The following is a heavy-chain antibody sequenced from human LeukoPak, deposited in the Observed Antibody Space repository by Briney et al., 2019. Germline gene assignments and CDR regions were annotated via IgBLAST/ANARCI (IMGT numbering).Heavy chain of an antibody. CDR3: ATGRYCSGGTCYSSLDF. D-gene: IGHD2-15*01. J-gene: IGHJ4*02. Sequence: GESLKISCQGSGYSFSSYWIGWMRQMPGKGLEWMGIIYPGDSDTRYSPSFQGQVAISVDKSVTTAYLQWSSLKASDTAVYYCATGRYCSGGTCYSSLDFWGQGTLVTVSS. CDR1: GYSFSSYW. V-gene: IGHV5-51*01. CDR2: IYPGDSDT.